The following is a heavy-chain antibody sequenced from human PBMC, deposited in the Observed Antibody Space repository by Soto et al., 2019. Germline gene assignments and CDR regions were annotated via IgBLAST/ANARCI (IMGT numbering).Heavy chain of an antibody. CDR1: GYTFTTFG. J-gene: IGHJ5*02. CDR3: ARGGASELAFLFDP. Sequence: ASVKVSCKASGYTFTTFGISWVRQAPGQGLEWMGWIDPKNGNTKDAQKLQGRVTMTTDTSTSTAYMELRSLRSDDTVVYYCARGGASELAFLFDPWGQGTLVTVSS. CDR2: IDPKNGNT. D-gene: IGHD1-26*01. V-gene: IGHV1-18*01.